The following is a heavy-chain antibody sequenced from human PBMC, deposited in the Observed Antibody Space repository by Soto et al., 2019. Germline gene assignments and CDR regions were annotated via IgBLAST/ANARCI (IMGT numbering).Heavy chain of an antibody. Sequence: QVQLQESGPGLVKPSQTLSLTCTVSGGSISSGGYYWSWIRQHPGKGLEWIGYIYYSGSTYYNPSLKSRVTISVDTSKNQFSLKLSSVTAADTAVYYCARTSYVRGSYRSDDAFDIWGQGTMVTVSS. CDR3: ARTSYVRGSYRSDDAFDI. J-gene: IGHJ3*02. CDR2: IYYSGST. CDR1: GGSISSGGYY. V-gene: IGHV4-31*03. D-gene: IGHD3-16*02.